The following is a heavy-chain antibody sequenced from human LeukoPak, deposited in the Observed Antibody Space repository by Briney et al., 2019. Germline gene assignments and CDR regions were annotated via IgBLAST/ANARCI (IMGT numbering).Heavy chain of an antibody. CDR3: ARDIVGATSGPPTGY. D-gene: IGHD1-26*01. CDR2: IIPIFGTA. V-gene: IGHV1-69*05. CDR1: GGTFSSHA. J-gene: IGHJ4*02. Sequence: SVKVSCKASGGTFSSHAISWVRQAPGQGLEWMGGIIPIFGTANYAQKFQGRVTITTDASTSTAYIELSSLRSEDTAVYYCARDIVGATSGPPTGYWGQGTLVTVSS.